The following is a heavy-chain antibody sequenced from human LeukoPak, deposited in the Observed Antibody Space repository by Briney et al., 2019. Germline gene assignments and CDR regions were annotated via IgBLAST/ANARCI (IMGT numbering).Heavy chain of an antibody. J-gene: IGHJ4*02. CDR1: GFTFSSYS. D-gene: IGHD2-21*01. CDR2: ISSSSSCI. CDR3: ERVGDIGVYYFDY. Sequence: GGSLRLSCAASGFTFSSYSMNWVRQAPGKGLEWVSSISSSSSCIYYADSVKGRFTISRDNAKNSLYLQMNSLRAEDPAVYYCERVGDIGVYYFDYWGQGTLVTVSS. V-gene: IGHV3-21*04.